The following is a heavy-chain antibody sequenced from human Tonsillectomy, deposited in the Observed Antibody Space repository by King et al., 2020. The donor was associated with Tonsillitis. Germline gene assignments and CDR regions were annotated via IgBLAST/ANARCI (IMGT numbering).Heavy chain of an antibody. Sequence: QLQESGPGLVKPSETLSLTCTVSGGSISSYYWSWIRQPPGKGLEWIGYIYYSVSTNYNPSLKSRVTISVETSTNQFSLKLGSVTSADTAVYYCARGGWNSDYWGQGTLVTVSS. CDR1: GGSISSYY. CDR3: ARGGWNSDY. D-gene: IGHD1-7*01. J-gene: IGHJ4*02. V-gene: IGHV4-59*01. CDR2: IYYSVST.